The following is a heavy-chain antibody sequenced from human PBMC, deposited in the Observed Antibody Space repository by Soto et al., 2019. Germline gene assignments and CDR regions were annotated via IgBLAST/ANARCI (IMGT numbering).Heavy chain of an antibody. D-gene: IGHD2-21*01. Sequence: TLSLTCSGSGAALNSGNYYWSWIRQVPGKGLEWIVHIYVTGAVDYNPSLRNRITISQDTSERQFSLNLRLVTAADTAVYYCARLRIATNNYKWFDPWGQGTLVTVS. CDR1: GAALNSGNYY. V-gene: IGHV4-31*03. CDR2: IYVTGAV. J-gene: IGHJ5*02. CDR3: ARLRIATNNYKWFDP.